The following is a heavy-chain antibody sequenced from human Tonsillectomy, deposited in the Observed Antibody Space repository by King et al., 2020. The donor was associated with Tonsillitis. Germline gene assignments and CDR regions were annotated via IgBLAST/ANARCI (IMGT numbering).Heavy chain of an antibody. CDR3: AITYDSSGYYYNARDY. Sequence: QLVQSGGGVVEPGKSLRLSCAVSGFIFTSYAIHWVRQAPGKGLEWVAVISHDASDKYYADSVKGRFTVSRDNSKSTLYLQMNSLRAAGTAMYYCAITYDSSGYYYNARDYWGQGTLVTVSS. D-gene: IGHD3-22*01. V-gene: IGHV3-30-3*01. CDR1: GFIFTSYA. CDR2: ISHDASDK. J-gene: IGHJ4*02.